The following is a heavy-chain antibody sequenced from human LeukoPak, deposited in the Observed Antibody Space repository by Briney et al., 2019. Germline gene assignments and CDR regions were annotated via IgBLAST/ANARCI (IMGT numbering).Heavy chain of an antibody. CDR1: GFTFSSYE. V-gene: IGHV3-48*03. CDR3: ARETRFGVFDY. CDR2: ISSSGSTI. D-gene: IGHD3-10*01. Sequence: GGSLRLSCAASGFTFSSYEVNWVRQAPGKGLEWVSYISSSGSTIYYADSVKGRFTISRDNAKNSLYLQMNSLRAEDTAVYYCARETRFGVFDYWGQGTLVTVSS. J-gene: IGHJ4*02.